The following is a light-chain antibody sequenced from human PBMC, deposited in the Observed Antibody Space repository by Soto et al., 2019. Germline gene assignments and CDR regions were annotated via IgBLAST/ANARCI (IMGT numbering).Light chain of an antibody. V-gene: IGKV3-11*01. J-gene: IGKJ2*01. CDR3: QQFSDWPRS. Sequence: EIVLTQSPATLSLSPGERATLSCRASQSLSSYLAWYQQKPGQAPRLLIYDASNRATGIPARFSGSGSGTDFTLTISSLEPEDFAVYYCQQFSDWPRSFGLGTKLEI. CDR1: QSLSSY. CDR2: DAS.